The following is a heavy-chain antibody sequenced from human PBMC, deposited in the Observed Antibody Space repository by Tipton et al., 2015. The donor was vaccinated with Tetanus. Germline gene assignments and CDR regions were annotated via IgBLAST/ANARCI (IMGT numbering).Heavy chain of an antibody. V-gene: IGHV4-34*01. CDR2: INHSGST. CDR3: ARGGLWGSYRRLDY. J-gene: IGHJ4*02. Sequence: TLSLTCAVYGGSFSGYYWSWIRQPPGKGLEWIGEINHSGSTNYNPPLKSRVTISVDTSKNLFSLKLSSVTAADTAVYYCARGGLWGSYRRLDYWGQGTLVTVSS. D-gene: IGHD3-16*02. CDR1: GGSFSGYY.